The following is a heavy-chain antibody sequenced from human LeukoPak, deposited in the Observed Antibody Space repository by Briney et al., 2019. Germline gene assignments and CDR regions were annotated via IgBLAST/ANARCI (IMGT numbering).Heavy chain of an antibody. CDR2: IIPIFGTT. J-gene: IGHJ4*02. Sequence: ASVTVSCKASGGTFSSYAISWVRQAPGQGLEWMGGIIPIFGTTNYAQKLQGRVTITADESTSTAYMELSSLRSEDTAVYYCALLATTVVTRFDYWGQGTLVTVSS. CDR3: ALLATTVVTRFDY. D-gene: IGHD4-23*01. V-gene: IGHV1-69*13. CDR1: GGTFSSYA.